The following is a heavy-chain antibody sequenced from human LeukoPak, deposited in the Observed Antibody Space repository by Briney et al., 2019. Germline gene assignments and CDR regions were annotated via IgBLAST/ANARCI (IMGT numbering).Heavy chain of an antibody. CDR3: AKDIGVGARGAFDI. CDR2: ISSSSSYI. D-gene: IGHD1-26*01. Sequence: GGSLRLSCAASGFTFSSYSMNWVRQAPGKGLEWVSSISSSSSYIYYADSVKGRFTISRDNSKNTLYLQMNSLRAEDTAVYYCAKDIGVGARGAFDIWGQGTMVTVSS. V-gene: IGHV3-21*04. CDR1: GFTFSSYS. J-gene: IGHJ3*02.